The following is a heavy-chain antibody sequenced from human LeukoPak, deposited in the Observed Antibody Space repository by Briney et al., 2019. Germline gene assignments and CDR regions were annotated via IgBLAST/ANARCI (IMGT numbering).Heavy chain of an antibody. D-gene: IGHD7-27*01. Sequence: GGSLRLSCAASGFTFSSYEMNWVRQAPGKGLEWVSFISSSGRTKYYADSVKGRFTISRDNPKNTLNLQMNSLRAEDTAVYYCAREIGQLGGAFDIWGQGTLVTVSS. CDR2: ISSSGRTK. J-gene: IGHJ3*02. CDR1: GFTFSSYE. CDR3: AREIGQLGGAFDI. V-gene: IGHV3-48*03.